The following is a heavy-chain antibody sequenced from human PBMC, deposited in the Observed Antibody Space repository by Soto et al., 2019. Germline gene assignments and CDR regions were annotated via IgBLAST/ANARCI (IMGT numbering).Heavy chain of an antibody. J-gene: IGHJ3*02. CDR1: GGSISSSSYY. CDR3: ARHLPATYDYVWGSYRFEGAFDI. Sequence: QLQLQESGPGLVKPSETLSLTCTVSGGSISSSSYYWGWIRQPPGKGLEWIGSIYYSGSTYYNPSLTSLVTISVDTSKNQFSLKLSSVTAADTAVYYCARHLPATYDYVWGSYRFEGAFDIWGQGTMVTVSS. D-gene: IGHD3-16*02. V-gene: IGHV4-39*01. CDR2: IYYSGST.